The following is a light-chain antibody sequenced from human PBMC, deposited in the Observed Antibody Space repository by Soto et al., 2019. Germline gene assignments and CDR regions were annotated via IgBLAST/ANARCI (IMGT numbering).Light chain of an antibody. CDR3: QQYGSSPIT. V-gene: IGKV3-20*01. CDR1: QSVSSY. J-gene: IGKJ5*01. CDR2: GAS. Sequence: EIVLTQSPATLSLSPGERATLSCRASQSVSSYLAWYQQKPGQAPRLLIYGASSRATGTPDRFSGSGSGTDFTLTINRLEPEDFALYYCQQYGSSPITFGQGTRLEIK.